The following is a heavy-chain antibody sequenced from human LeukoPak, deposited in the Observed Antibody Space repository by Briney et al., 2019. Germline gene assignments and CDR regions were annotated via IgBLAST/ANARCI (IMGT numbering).Heavy chain of an antibody. CDR2: LYYSGST. J-gene: IGHJ4*02. Sequence: SQTLSLTCTVSGGSISSGGYYWSWIRQHPGKGLEWIGYLYYSGSTYYNPSLKSRLTISVDTSMNQFSLKLSSVTAADTAVYYCARGSRHWDTFDYWGQGTLVTVSS. V-gene: IGHV4-31*03. CDR3: ARGSRHWDTFDY. D-gene: IGHD1-26*01. CDR1: GGSISSGGYY.